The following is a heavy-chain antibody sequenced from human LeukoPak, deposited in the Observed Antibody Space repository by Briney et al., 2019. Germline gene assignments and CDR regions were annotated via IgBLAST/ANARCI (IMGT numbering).Heavy chain of an antibody. CDR2: IIPIFGIA. Sequence: ASVKVSCKACGGTFSSYAISWVRQAPGQGLEWMGRIIPIFGIANYAQKFQGRVTITADKSTSTAYMELSSLRSEDTAVYYCARTQAVTIFGVVTLGYYGMDVWGQGTTVTVSS. CDR1: GGTFSSYA. V-gene: IGHV1-69*04. J-gene: IGHJ6*02. CDR3: ARTQAVTIFGVVTLGYYGMDV. D-gene: IGHD3-3*01.